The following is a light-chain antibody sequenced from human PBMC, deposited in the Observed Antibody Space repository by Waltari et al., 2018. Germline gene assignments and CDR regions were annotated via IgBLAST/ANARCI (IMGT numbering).Light chain of an antibody. CDR3: QQCNNSPPT. Sequence: IVLTQSPATLSLSPGEGATLSCRASQSVSSQLVWYQQKRGQAPRLLIYDASNRATGIPARFSGSGSGTDFTLTISSLGPEDFAVYYCQQCNNSPPTFGQGTKVEIK. V-gene: IGKV3-11*01. J-gene: IGKJ1*01. CDR1: QSVSSQ. CDR2: DAS.